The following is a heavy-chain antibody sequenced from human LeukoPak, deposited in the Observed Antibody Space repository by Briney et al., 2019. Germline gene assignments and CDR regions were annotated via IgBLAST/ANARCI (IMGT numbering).Heavy chain of an antibody. CDR2: MSGSGGST. D-gene: IGHD4-17*01. Sequence: QTGGSLRLSCAASGFTFSSYAMSWVRQAPGKGLEWVSSMSGSGGSTYYADSVKGRFTISRDDSKNTLYLQMNSLRAEDTAVYYCARVRYGELDVWGQGTTVTVSS. CDR3: ARVRYGELDV. V-gene: IGHV3-23*01. CDR1: GFTFSSYA. J-gene: IGHJ6*02.